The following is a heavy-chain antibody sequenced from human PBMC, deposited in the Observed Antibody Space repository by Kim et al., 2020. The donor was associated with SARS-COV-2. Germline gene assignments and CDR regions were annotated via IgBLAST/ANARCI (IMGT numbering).Heavy chain of an antibody. V-gene: IGHV1-2*02. Sequence: ASVKVSCKASGYTFTGYYMHWVRQAPGQGLEWMGWINPNSGGTNYAQKFQGRVTMTRDTSISTAYMELSRLRSDDTAMYYCARRASITMIVVVYNWFDPWGKGTLVTVSS. J-gene: IGHJ5*02. D-gene: IGHD3-22*01. CDR2: INPNSGGT. CDR1: GYTFTGYY. CDR3: ARRASITMIVVVYNWFDP.